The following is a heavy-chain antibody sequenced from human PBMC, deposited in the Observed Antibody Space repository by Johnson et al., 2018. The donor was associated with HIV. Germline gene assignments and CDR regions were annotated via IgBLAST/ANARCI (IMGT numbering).Heavy chain of an antibody. CDR3: ARDVASVYGSGDHAFDI. D-gene: IGHD3-10*01. CDR2: ISSNGGRT. Sequence: VQLVESGGGLVQPGGSLRLSCAASGFIFSSYAMHWVRQAPGKGLQYVSAISSNGGRTYYANSVKGRFTISRDNSRNTLYLQMGRLRVEDMAVYYCARDVASVYGSGDHAFDIWGQGTMVTVSS. CDR1: GFIFSSYA. V-gene: IGHV3-64*01. J-gene: IGHJ3*02.